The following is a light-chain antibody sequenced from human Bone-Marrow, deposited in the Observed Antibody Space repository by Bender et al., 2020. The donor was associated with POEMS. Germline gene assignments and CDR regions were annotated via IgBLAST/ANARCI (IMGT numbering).Light chain of an antibody. Sequence: QSALTQPPSASGSPGQSVTISCTGASSDVGAYPHVSWYQQHPGKAPKLILYDVSDRPSGVSNRFSGSKSGNTASLTISGLQAEDEADYYCASYTTRTTVIFGGGTTVTVL. CDR1: SSDVGAYPH. J-gene: IGLJ2*01. CDR3: ASYTTRTTVI. V-gene: IGLV2-14*03. CDR2: DVS.